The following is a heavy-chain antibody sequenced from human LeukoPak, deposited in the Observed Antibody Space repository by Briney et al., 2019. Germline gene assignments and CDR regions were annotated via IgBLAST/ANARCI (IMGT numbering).Heavy chain of an antibody. CDR3: ARDPPGSSWYNWFDP. J-gene: IGHJ5*02. V-gene: IGHV3-48*04. D-gene: IGHD6-13*01. Sequence: GGSLRLSCAASGFTFSSYSMNWVRQAPGKGLEWVSYISSSSTIYYADSVKGRFTISRDNAKNSLYLRMNSLRAEDTAVYYCARDPPGSSWYNWFDPWGQGTLVTVSS. CDR1: GFTFSSYS. CDR2: ISSSSTI.